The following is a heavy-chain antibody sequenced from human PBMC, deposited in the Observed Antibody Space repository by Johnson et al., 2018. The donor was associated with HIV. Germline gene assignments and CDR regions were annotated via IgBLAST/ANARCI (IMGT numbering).Heavy chain of an antibody. CDR3: AKEDWNYRLGAFDI. CDR1: GFTFDDYA. D-gene: IGHD1-7*01. CDR2: ISSSGGST. J-gene: IGHJ3*02. V-gene: IGHV3-23*04. Sequence: VQLVESGGGLVQPGRSLRLSCAASGFTFDDYAMHWVRQAPGKGLDWVSTISSSGGSTYYAEPVKGRFTISRDISKNLLYLQMNSLRAEDTAVYYCAKEDWNYRLGAFDIWGQGTMVTVSS.